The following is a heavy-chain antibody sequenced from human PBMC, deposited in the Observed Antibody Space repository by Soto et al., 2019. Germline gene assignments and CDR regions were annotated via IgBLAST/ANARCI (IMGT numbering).Heavy chain of an antibody. V-gene: IGHV3-11*01. Sequence: PGGSLRLSCAASGFTFSDYYMSWIRQAPGKGLEWISYITSSGSTIYYADSVKGRFTISRDNAKNSLYLQMNSLRAEDTAVYYCARVMVITIPGPEYFQHWGQGTLVTVSS. J-gene: IGHJ1*01. D-gene: IGHD2-21*01. CDR2: ITSSGSTI. CDR1: GFTFSDYY. CDR3: ARVMVITIPGPEYFQH.